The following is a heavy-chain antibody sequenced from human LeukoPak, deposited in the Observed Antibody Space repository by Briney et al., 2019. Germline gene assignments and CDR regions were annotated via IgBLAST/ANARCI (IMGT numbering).Heavy chain of an antibody. Sequence: PSETLSLTCTVPGGSISSYYWSWIRQPPGKGLEWIGYIYYSGSTNYNPSLKSRVTISVDTSKNQFSLKLSSVTAADTAVYYCARDEDSSGYFDYWGQGTLVTVSS. J-gene: IGHJ4*02. D-gene: IGHD3-22*01. V-gene: IGHV4-59*01. CDR3: ARDEDSSGYFDY. CDR1: GGSISSYY. CDR2: IYYSGST.